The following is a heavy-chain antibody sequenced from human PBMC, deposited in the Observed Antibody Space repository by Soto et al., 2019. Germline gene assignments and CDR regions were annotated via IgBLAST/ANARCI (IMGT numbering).Heavy chain of an antibody. D-gene: IGHD1-26*01. V-gene: IGHV3-74*01. CDR3: ARVGTGRYDFAD. CDR2: VNSDESTT. Sequence: EVQLVESGGGLVQPGGSLRLSCAASGFTFSSYWMHWVRQAPGEGLVWVSRVNSDESTTSYADSVKGRFTISRDNGRNTLYLQMNSLRAEDTAVYYCARVGTGRYDFADWGQGTLVTVSS. J-gene: IGHJ4*02. CDR1: GFTFSSYW.